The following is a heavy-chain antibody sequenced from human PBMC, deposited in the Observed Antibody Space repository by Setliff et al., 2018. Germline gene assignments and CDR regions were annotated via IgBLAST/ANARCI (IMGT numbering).Heavy chain of an antibody. V-gene: IGHV4-59*08. CDR2: IHETGKT. D-gene: IGHD3-10*01. CDR1: GDSIDRYY. Sequence: PSETLSLTCTVSGDSIDRYYWSWIRQPPGRGLEWIAYIHETGKTNSNPSLKSRVTISLDTTRNQFSLKLTSVTAADTAMYYCARHTPNGAVGDFDFWGRGTLVTVS. J-gene: IGHJ4*02. CDR3: ARHTPNGAVGDFDF.